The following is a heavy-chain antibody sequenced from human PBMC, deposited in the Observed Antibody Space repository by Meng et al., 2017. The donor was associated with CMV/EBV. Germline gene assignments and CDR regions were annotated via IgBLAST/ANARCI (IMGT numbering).Heavy chain of an antibody. CDR3: ARDNRRGGVDY. CDR1: GGSISSGDYY. V-gene: IGHV4-30-4*08. Sequence: QVQHLESGPGLVKPSQHLSLTCTCSGGSISSGDYYWRWIRQPPGKGLEWIGYIYYSGSTYYNPSLKSRVTISVDTSKNQFSLKLSSVTAADTAVYYCARDNRRGGVDYWGQGTLVTVSS. CDR2: IYYSGST. J-gene: IGHJ4*02. D-gene: IGHD3-3*01.